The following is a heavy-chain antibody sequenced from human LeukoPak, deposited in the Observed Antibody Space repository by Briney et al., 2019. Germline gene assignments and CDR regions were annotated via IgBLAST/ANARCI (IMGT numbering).Heavy chain of an antibody. CDR1: GFTFSSYG. V-gene: IGHV3-33*06. CDR2: IWYDGSNK. Sequence: GGSLRLSCAASGFTFSSYGMYWVRQAPGKGLEWVAVIWYDGSNKYYADSVKGRFTISRDNSKNTLYLQMNSLRAEGTAVYYCAKDLGPGYGDSYYWGQGALVTVSS. J-gene: IGHJ4*02. D-gene: IGHD4-17*01. CDR3: AKDLGPGYGDSYY.